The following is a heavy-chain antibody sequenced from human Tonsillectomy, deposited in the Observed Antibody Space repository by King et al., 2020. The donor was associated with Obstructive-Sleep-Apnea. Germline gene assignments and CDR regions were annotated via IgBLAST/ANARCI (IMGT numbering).Heavy chain of an antibody. CDR1: GYSIGSGYY. J-gene: IGHJ4*02. CDR2: IYRGGNT. CDR3: AREGRGWPDVSRTNCYVFDY. V-gene: IGHV4-38-2*02. Sequence: VQLQESGPGLVKPSDTLSLTCTVSGYSIGSGYYWGWIRQPPGKGLEWIGSIYRGGNTYYTPSLKSRVTISVDTSKNQFSLKLSSVTAADTAVYYCAREGRGWPDVSRTNCYVFDYWGQGTLVTVSS. D-gene: IGHD2-2*01.